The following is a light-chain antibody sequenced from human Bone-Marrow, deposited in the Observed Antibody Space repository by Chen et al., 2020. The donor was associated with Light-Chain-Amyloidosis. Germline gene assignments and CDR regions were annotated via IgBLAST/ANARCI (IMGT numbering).Light chain of an antibody. J-gene: IGLJ2*01. CDR3: QSADSSGTYEVI. Sequence: QTARITCSGDDLPTKYAYWYQQKPGQAPVLVIHRDTERPTGISERVSGSSSGTTATLTISGVQAEDEADYHCQSADSSGTYEVIFGGGTKLTVL. V-gene: IGLV3-25*03. CDR1: DLPTKY. CDR2: RDT.